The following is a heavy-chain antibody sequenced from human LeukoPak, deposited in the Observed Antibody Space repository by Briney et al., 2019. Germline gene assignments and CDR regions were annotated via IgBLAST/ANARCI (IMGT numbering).Heavy chain of an antibody. CDR3: AREGSGWLRPFDY. V-gene: IGHV1-2*02. CDR2: INPNSGGT. Sequence: ASVKVSCKASGYTFTGYYMHWVRQAPGQGLEWMGWINPNSGGTNYAQKFQGMVTMTRDTSISTAYMELSRLRSDDTAVYYCAREGSGWLRPFDYWGQGTLVTVSS. J-gene: IGHJ4*02. D-gene: IGHD6-19*01. CDR1: GYTFTGYY.